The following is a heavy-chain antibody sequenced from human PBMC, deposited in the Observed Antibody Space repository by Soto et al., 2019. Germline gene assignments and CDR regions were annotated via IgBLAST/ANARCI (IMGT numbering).Heavy chain of an antibody. CDR2: IIPIFGTA. CDR1: GGTFSSYA. V-gene: IGHV1-69*13. Sequence: SVKVSCKASGGTFSSYAISWVLQAPGQGLEWMGGIIPIFGTANYAQKFQGRVTITADESTSTAYMELSSLRSEDTAVYYRARENYDYVWGSYRQPFFDYWGQATLVTVSS. J-gene: IGHJ4*02. CDR3: ARENYDYVWGSYRQPFFDY. D-gene: IGHD3-16*02.